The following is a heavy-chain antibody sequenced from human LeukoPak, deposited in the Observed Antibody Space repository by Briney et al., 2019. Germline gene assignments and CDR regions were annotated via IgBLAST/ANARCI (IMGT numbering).Heavy chain of an antibody. CDR2: ISAYNGNT. D-gene: IGHD2/OR15-2a*01. CDR1: GYTFTSYG. V-gene: IGHV1-18*01. J-gene: IGHJ6*03. Sequence: ASVKVSCTASGYTFTSYGISWVRQAPGQGLEWMGWISAYNGNTNYAQKLQGRVTITTDTSTRTAYMELGRLSSDDTAVYYCARCTTVGSAAYYYYYYMDVWGKGTTVTVSS. CDR3: ARCTTVGSAAYYYYYYMDV.